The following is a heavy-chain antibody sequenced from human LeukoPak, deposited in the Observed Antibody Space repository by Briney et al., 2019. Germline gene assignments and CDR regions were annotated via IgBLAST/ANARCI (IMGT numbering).Heavy chain of an antibody. CDR3: AKDPPLWFGELLFDY. D-gene: IGHD3-10*01. CDR1: GFTFSSYA. CDR2: ISGSGGST. J-gene: IGHJ4*02. Sequence: GGSLRLSCAASGFTFSSYAMSWVRQAPGKGLEWVSAISGSGGSTYCADSVKGRFTISRDNSKNTLYLQMNSLRAEDTAVYYCAKDPPLWFGELLFDYWGQGTLVTVSS. V-gene: IGHV3-23*01.